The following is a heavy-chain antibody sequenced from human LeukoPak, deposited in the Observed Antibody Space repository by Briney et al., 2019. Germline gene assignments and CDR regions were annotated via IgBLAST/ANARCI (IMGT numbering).Heavy chain of an antibody. CDR3: ARGPLGIGFDY. J-gene: IGHJ4*02. V-gene: IGHV3-33*08. Sequence: GGSLRLSCAVSGLTFSSSWMDWVRQAPGKGLEWVAVIWYDGSNKYYADSVKGRFTISRDNSKNTLYLQMNSLRAEDTAVYYCARGPLGIGFDYWGQGTLVTVSS. CDR2: IWYDGSNK. D-gene: IGHD7-27*01. CDR1: GLTFSSSW.